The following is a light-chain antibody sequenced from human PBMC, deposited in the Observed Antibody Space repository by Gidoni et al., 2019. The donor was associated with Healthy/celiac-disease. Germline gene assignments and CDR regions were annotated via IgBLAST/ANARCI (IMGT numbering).Light chain of an antibody. V-gene: IGLV3-21*02. CDR2: DDS. J-gene: IGLJ2*01. CDR3: QVWDSSSDHPGV. CDR1: NIGSKR. Sequence: SYVLTQPPSVSVAPGQTARIPCGGNNIGSKRVHWYQQKPGQAPVLVVYDDSERPSGIPERFSGSNSGNTATLTISRVEAGDEADYYCQVWDSSSDHPGVFGGGTKLTVL.